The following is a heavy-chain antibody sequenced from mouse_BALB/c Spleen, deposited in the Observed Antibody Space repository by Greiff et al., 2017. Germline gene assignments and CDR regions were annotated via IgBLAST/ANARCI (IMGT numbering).Heavy chain of an antibody. D-gene: IGHD1-2*01. CDR2: INPSSGYT. CDR3: AREVLRLLGRAMDY. Sequence: QVQLQQSGAELARPGASVKMSCKASGYTFTSYTMHWVKQRPGQGLEWIGYINPSSGYTNYNQKFKDKATLTADKSSSTAYMQLSSLTSEDSAVYDCAREVLRLLGRAMDYWGQGTSVTVSS. CDR1: GYTFTSYT. V-gene: IGHV1-4*01. J-gene: IGHJ4*01.